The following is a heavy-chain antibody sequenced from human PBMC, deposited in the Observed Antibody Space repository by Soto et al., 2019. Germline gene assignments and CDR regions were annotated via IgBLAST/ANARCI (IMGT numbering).Heavy chain of an antibody. D-gene: IGHD3-3*01. V-gene: IGHV3-64D*06. CDR1: GFTFSSYA. CDR3: RATIFGVVTRLYYFDY. CDR2: ISSNGGST. Sequence: EVQLVESGGGLVQPGGSLRLSCSASGFTFSSYAMHWVRQAPGKGLEYVSAISSNGGSTYYADSVKGRFTISRDNSKNTLYLQMSSLRAEDTAVYYCRATIFGVVTRLYYFDYWGQGTLVTVSS. J-gene: IGHJ4*02.